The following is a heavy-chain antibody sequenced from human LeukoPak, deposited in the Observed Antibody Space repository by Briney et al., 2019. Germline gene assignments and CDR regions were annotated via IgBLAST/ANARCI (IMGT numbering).Heavy chain of an antibody. D-gene: IGHD3-9*01. Sequence: GGSLRLSCTASGFTFGDAWMSWVRQAPGKGLEWVGRIKSRGDGGTRDYAAFVEGRFTLSRDDSKNTLFLEMRSLKSDDTAVYYCTTKGREHALNHFDDYWGQGTLVTVSS. CDR1: GFTFGDAW. J-gene: IGHJ4*02. CDR3: TTKGREHALNHFDDY. CDR2: IKSRGDGGTR. V-gene: IGHV3-15*01.